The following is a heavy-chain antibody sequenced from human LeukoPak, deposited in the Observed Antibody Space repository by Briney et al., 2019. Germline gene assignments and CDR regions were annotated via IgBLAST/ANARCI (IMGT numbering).Heavy chain of an antibody. CDR3: ARGGVGPYYYDSSDKGNWFDP. D-gene: IGHD3-22*01. CDR2: ISYDGSNK. V-gene: IGHV3-30*04. Sequence: GRSLRLSCAASGFTFSSYAMHWVRQAPGKGLEWVAVISYDGSNKYYADSVKGRFTISRDNSKNTLYLQINSLRAEDTAVYYCARGGVGPYYYDSSDKGNWFDPWGQGTLVTVSS. CDR1: GFTFSSYA. J-gene: IGHJ5*02.